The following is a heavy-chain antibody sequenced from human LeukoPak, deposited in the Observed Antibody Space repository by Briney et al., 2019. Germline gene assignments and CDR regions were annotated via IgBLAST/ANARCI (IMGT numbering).Heavy chain of an antibody. D-gene: IGHD6-6*01. Sequence: SVKVSCKASGGTFSSYAISWVRQAPGQGLEWMGGIIPIFGTASYAQKFQGRVTITTDESTSTAYMELSSLRSEDTAVYYCARSSYSSSSGGYYYYYMDVWGKGTTVTVSS. CDR3: ARSSYSSSSGGYYYYYMDV. J-gene: IGHJ6*03. CDR2: IIPIFGTA. CDR1: GGTFSSYA. V-gene: IGHV1-69*05.